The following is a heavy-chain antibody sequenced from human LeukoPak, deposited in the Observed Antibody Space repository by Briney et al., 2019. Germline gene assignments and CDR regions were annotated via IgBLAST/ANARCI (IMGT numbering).Heavy chain of an antibody. V-gene: IGHV3-30*14. D-gene: IGHD3-3*01. CDR2: ISYDGSNK. J-gene: IGHJ4*02. CDR1: GFTFSSYA. Sequence: GGSLRLSCAASGFTFSSYAMHWVRQAPGKGLEWVAVISYDGSNKYYADSVKGRFTISRDNSKNTLYLQMNSLRAEDTAVYYCAKDRGDYDFWSGYSGLDYWGQGTLVTVSS. CDR3: AKDRGDYDFWSGYSGLDY.